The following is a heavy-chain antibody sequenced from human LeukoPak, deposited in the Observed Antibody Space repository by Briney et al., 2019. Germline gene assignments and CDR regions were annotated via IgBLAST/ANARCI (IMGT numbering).Heavy chain of an antibody. D-gene: IGHD2-2*01. CDR1: GGSISSGSYY. V-gene: IGHV4-61*02. CDR3: ASRNHLVGSTSRYYYYYMDV. J-gene: IGHJ6*03. Sequence: SETLSLTCTVSGGSISSGSYYWSWIRQPAGKGLEWIGRIYTSGSTNYNPSLKSRVTISVDTSKNQFSLKLSSVTAADTAVYYCASRNHLVGSTSRYYYYYMDVWGKGTTVTVSS. CDR2: IYTSGST.